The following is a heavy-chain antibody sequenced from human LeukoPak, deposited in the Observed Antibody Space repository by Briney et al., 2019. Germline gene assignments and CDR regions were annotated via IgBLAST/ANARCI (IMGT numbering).Heavy chain of an antibody. V-gene: IGHV3-48*03. CDR3: ARTIEMATISYFDY. CDR1: GFTFSSYA. Sequence: GGSLRLSCAASGFTFSSYAMSWVRQAPGKGLEWVSYISSSDSTIYYADSVKGRFTISRDNAKNSLHLQMNSLRAGDTAVYYCARTIEMATISYFDYWGQGTLVTVSS. CDR2: ISSSDSTI. J-gene: IGHJ4*02. D-gene: IGHD5-24*01.